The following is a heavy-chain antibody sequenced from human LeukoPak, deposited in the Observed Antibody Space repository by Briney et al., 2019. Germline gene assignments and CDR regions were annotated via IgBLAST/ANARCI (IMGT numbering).Heavy chain of an antibody. J-gene: IGHJ6*03. CDR2: MNPNSGNT. Sequence: ASVTVSFTASVYTFTNYDINWVRQAPGQGRGWMGWMNPNSGNTRYAQKFQRRLTITSDTSINTAYMELSSLRSEDSAVYYCARGPAYSNYGASYYYYMDVWGKGTTVTVSS. D-gene: IGHD4-11*01. V-gene: IGHV1-8*03. CDR3: ARGPAYSNYGASYYYYMDV. CDR1: VYTFTNYD.